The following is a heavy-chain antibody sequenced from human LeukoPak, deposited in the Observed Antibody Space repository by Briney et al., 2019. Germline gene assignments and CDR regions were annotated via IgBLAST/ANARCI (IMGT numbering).Heavy chain of an antibody. CDR3: ARDTFQPGLIDS. CDR2: INTDSSDI. Sequence: GGSLRLSRAASGFTFSDYYMSWIRQAPGKGLEWVSYINTDSSDIHYADSVKGRFTISRDNARNTLYLQLSSLRAEDSAVYYCARDTFQPGLIDSWGQGTLVTVSS. J-gene: IGHJ4*02. CDR1: GFTFSDYY. V-gene: IGHV3-11*06. D-gene: IGHD2-2*01.